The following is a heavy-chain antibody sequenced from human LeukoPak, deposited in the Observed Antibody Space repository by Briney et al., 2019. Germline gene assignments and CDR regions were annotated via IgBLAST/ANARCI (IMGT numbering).Heavy chain of an antibody. Sequence: KSSETLSLTCAVYGVSFSGYYWSWIRQPPGKGLEWVGEINHSGSTNYNPSLKSRVTISVDTSKNQFSLKLSSVTAADTAVYYCAREGYHGSGRLTDFWGQGTLVTVSS. D-gene: IGHD3-10*01. J-gene: IGHJ4*02. CDR1: GVSFSGYY. CDR3: AREGYHGSGRLTDF. CDR2: INHSGST. V-gene: IGHV4-34*01.